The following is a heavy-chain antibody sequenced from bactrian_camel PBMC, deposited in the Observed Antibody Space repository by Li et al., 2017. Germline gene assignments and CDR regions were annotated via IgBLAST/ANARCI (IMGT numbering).Heavy chain of an antibody. CDR2: IDSDGST. V-gene: IGHV3S53*01. CDR3: GAHYPGFDYSRECDLDFPY. D-gene: IGHD1*01. Sequence: HVQLVESGGGSVQAGGSLRLSCAASGYSVSTGYMAWFRQAPGKEREGVAAIDSDGSTNYADSVKGRFTLSKDNAKRTVYLQMNSLRPEDTAVYYCGAHYPGFDYSRECDLDFPYSGRGTQVTVS. CDR1: GYSVSTGY. J-gene: IGHJ6*01.